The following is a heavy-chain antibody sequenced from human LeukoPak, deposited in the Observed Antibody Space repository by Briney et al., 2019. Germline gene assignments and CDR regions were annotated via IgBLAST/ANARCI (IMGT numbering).Heavy chain of an antibody. V-gene: IGHV3-30-3*01. Sequence: PGGSLRLSCAASGFTFSSYAMHWVRQAPGKGLEWVAVISYDGSNKYYADSVKGRFTISRDNSKNTLYLQMNSLRAEDTAVYYCARDKGGQLVPALDYWGQGTLVTVSS. CDR1: GFTFSSYA. D-gene: IGHD6-6*01. J-gene: IGHJ4*02. CDR2: ISYDGSNK. CDR3: ARDKGGQLVPALDY.